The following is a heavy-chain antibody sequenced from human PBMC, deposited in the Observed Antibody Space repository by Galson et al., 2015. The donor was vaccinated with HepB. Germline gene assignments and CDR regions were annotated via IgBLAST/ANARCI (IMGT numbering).Heavy chain of an antibody. CDR1: GFTFNIHG. Sequence: SLRLSCAASGFTFNIHGINWVRQAPGKGLEWVAGISPDGSIKYYEVSMKGRIIISRDNSKNTVYLQLNSLTAEDTAVYYCARDGAWARFDSWGQGTLVTVSS. V-gene: IGHV3-33*05. CDR2: ISPDGSIK. CDR3: ARDGAWARFDS. D-gene: IGHD3-16*01. J-gene: IGHJ5*01.